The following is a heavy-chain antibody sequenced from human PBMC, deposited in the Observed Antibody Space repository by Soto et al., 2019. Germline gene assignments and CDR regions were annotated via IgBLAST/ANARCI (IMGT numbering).Heavy chain of an antibody. V-gene: IGHV3-33*01. CDR1: GFTFSSYG. Sequence: PGGSLSLSCAASGFTFSSYGMHWVRQAPGKGLDWVAVIWYDESNIYYADSVKGRFTISRDNSKNTLFLQMNSLRAEDTAVYYCARDDIPGIAVAIYGMDVWGQGTTVTVSS. CDR3: ARDDIPGIAVAIYGMDV. J-gene: IGHJ6*02. D-gene: IGHD6-19*01. CDR2: IWYDESNI.